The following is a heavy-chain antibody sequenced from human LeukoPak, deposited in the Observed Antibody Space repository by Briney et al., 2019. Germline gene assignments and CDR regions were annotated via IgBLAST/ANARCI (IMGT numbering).Heavy chain of an antibody. CDR3: ARVGYYYDSSGYTRPFDY. CDR2: ISNSGSVS. V-gene: IGHV3-11*04. J-gene: IGHJ4*02. CDR1: GFTFSDYY. Sequence: GGSLRLSCAASGFTFSDYYMSWIRQAPGKGLEWILYISNSGSVSYYADSVKGRFTISRDNAKNSLYLEMNSLSADDTALYYCARVGYYYDSSGYTRPFDYWGQGTLVTVSS. D-gene: IGHD3-22*01.